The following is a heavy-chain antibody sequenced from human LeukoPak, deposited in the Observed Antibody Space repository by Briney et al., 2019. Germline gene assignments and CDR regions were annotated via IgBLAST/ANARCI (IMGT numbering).Heavy chain of an antibody. Sequence: GGSLRLSCAASGFTFSSYAMSWVRQAPGKGLEWVSAISGSGGSIYYADSVKGRFTISRDNSKNTLYLQMNSLRAEDTAVYYCAKDRGTSGYSYGSHYWGQGTLVTVSS. V-gene: IGHV3-23*01. CDR1: GFTFSSYA. D-gene: IGHD5-18*01. J-gene: IGHJ4*02. CDR3: AKDRGTSGYSYGSHY. CDR2: ISGSGGSI.